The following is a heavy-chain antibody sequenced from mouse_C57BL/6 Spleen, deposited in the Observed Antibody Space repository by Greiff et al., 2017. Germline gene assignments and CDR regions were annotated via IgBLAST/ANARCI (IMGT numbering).Heavy chain of an antibody. D-gene: IGHD1-1*01. V-gene: IGHV1-76*01. Sequence: VQLQQSGAELVRPGASVKLSCKASGYTFTDYYINWVKQRPGQGLEWIARIYPGSGNTYYNEKFKGKATLTAEKSSSTAYMQLSSLTSEDSAVYFCARGGVITTVVGDYWGQGTTLTVSS. J-gene: IGHJ2*01. CDR1: GYTFTDYY. CDR3: ARGGVITTVVGDY. CDR2: IYPGSGNT.